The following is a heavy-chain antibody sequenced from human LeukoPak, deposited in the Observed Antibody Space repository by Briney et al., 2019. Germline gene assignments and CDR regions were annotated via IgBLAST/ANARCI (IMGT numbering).Heavy chain of an antibody. CDR2: LYSGGST. Sequence: GGSLRLSRVASGFTVSSNYMNWVRQAPGKGLEWVSVLYSGGSTEYAESVKGRFTISRDNSENTLYLQMNSLRVEDTAMYFCARDPPRGFGNAFDIWGQGTMVTVSP. CDR1: GFTVSSNY. J-gene: IGHJ3*02. CDR3: ARDPPRGFGNAFDI. D-gene: IGHD2-15*01. V-gene: IGHV3-53*01.